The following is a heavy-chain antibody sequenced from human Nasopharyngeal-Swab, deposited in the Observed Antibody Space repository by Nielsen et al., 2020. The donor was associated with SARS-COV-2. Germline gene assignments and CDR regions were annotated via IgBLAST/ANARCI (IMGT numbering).Heavy chain of an antibody. CDR1: GFTVSSNY. Sequence: GESLKISCAASGFTVSSNYMSWVRQAPGKGLEWVSVIYSGGSTYYADSVKGRFTISRDNSKNSLYLQMNSLRAEDTAVYYCARDIVVVPAATVDYWGQGTLVTVSS. CDR2: IYSGGST. CDR3: ARDIVVVPAATVDY. D-gene: IGHD2-2*01. J-gene: IGHJ4*02. V-gene: IGHV3-53*01.